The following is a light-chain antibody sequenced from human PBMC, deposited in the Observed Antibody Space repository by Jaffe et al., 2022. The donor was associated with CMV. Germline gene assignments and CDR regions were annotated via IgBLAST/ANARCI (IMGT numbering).Light chain of an antibody. CDR2: GAS. CDR3: QQYGSSPYT. CDR1: QSVSSGY. V-gene: IGKV3-20*01. Sequence: EIVLTQSPGTLSLSPGDRATLSCRASQSVSSGYLAWYQQKPGQPPRLLIYGASNRATGIPDRFSGSGSGTDFTLTISRLEPEDFAVYFCQQYGSSPYTFGQGAKVEI. J-gene: IGKJ2*01.